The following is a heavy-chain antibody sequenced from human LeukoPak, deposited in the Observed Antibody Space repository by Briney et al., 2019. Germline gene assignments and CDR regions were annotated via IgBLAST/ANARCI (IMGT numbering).Heavy chain of an antibody. Sequence: GGSLRLSCAASGFTFSSYAMSWVRQAPGKGLAWVSGISGSGRSTHSADSVKGRFTISRDNHKPMLYLQMHSLSAEDTALYYCEKALDGYNGMDVWGQGTTVIVSS. CDR2: ISGSGRST. D-gene: IGHD3-16*02. V-gene: IGHV3-23*01. CDR1: GFTFSSYA. J-gene: IGHJ6*02. CDR3: EKALDGYNGMDV.